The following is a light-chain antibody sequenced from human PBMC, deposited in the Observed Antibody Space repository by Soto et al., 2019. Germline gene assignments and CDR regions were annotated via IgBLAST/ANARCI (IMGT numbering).Light chain of an antibody. CDR1: TSKIGGST. CDR2: GNT. J-gene: IGLJ1*01. V-gene: IGLV1-44*01. Sequence: QSVLTHLPSASGTPGQRVTIGCSGRTSKIGGSTVSWYQQFPGAAPKLLIYGNTQRPLGVPVRFSASKSDTSASLVIGGLQAEDEADYYCATWNDGVFVFGIGTKVTVL. CDR3: ATWNDGVFV.